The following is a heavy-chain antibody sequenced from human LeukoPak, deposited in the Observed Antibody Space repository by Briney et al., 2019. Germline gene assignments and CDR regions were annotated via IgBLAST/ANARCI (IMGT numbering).Heavy chain of an antibody. Sequence: PGGSLRLSCAASGFTFSSYAMSWVRQAPGKGLEWVSAISGSGGSTSYADSVKGRFTTSRANSKNTLYLQMNSLRAEDTAVYYCAKPPRGGYYRIDFDYWGQGTLVTVSS. V-gene: IGHV3-23*01. CDR1: GFTFSSYA. CDR3: AKPPRGGYYRIDFDY. J-gene: IGHJ4*02. CDR2: ISGSGGST. D-gene: IGHD3-3*01.